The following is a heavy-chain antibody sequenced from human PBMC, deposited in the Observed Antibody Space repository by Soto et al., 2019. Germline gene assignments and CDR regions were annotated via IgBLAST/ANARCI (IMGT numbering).Heavy chain of an antibody. D-gene: IGHD3-10*01. Sequence: QVQLVQSGAEVKKPGASVKVSCKAPGYTFSSYDLNWVRQATGQGLEWMGWMNPNNGNTGYAQKLQGRVTMTTNTSIHTADMELSSLRSEARAVYYCALGSLWFGEHSGMDGLGHGTRVTVPS. CDR3: ALGSLWFGEHSGMDG. J-gene: IGHJ6*02. CDR1: GYTFSSYD. V-gene: IGHV1-8*01. CDR2: MNPNNGNT.